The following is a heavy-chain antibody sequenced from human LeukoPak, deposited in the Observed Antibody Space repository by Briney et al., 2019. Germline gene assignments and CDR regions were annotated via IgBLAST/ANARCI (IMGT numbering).Heavy chain of an antibody. CDR1: GFTFSTYA. Sequence: GGSLRLSCAASGFTFSTYAMTWVRQAPGKGLEWVSAMSGGGGDTYYADSVKGRCTISRDNSKNTLYLQIHSLRAGDTALYYCARVPSGGWLSYPNWSFDVWGRGTLVTVSS. CDR3: ARVPSGGWLSYPNWSFDV. D-gene: IGHD3-22*01. CDR2: MSGGGGDT. J-gene: IGHJ2*01. V-gene: IGHV3-23*01.